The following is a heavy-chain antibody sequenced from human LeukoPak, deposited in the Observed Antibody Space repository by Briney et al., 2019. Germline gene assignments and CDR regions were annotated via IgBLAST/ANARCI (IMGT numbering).Heavy chain of an antibody. CDR1: GFTFSNSA. CDR3: ARDPLRYLRVGHYDY. D-gene: IGHD3-9*01. Sequence: GGSLRLSCAASGFTFSNSAMNWVRQVPGKGLEWVSSIDYDSSHIYYAASVRGRFTISRDNARNSVYLQMNSLRVEDTAVYYCARDPLRYLRVGHYDYWGQGALVAVSS. V-gene: IGHV3-21*01. CDR2: IDYDSSHI. J-gene: IGHJ4*02.